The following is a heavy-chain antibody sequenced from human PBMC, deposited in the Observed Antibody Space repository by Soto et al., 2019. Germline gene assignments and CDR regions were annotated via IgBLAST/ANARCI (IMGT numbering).Heavy chain of an antibody. Sequence: SETLSLTCTVSGGSISSGDYYWSWIRQPPGKGLEWIGYIYYSGSTYYNPSLKSRVTISVDTSKNQFSLKLSSVTAADTAVYYCARGYEDSGHDFYYFDYWGQGTLVTLSS. CDR2: IYYSGST. CDR1: GGSISSGDYY. J-gene: IGHJ4*02. D-gene: IGHD5-12*01. V-gene: IGHV4-30-4*01. CDR3: ARGYEDSGHDFYYFDY.